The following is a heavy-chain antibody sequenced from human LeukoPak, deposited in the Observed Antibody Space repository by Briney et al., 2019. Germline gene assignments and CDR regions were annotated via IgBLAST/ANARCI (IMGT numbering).Heavy chain of an antibody. V-gene: IGHV4-31*03. CDR3: ARGRYCSGSSCYSEVDY. Sequence: SQTLSLTCTVSGGSISSGGYYWSWIRQHPGKGLEWIGYIYYSGSTYYNPSLKSRVTISVDTSKNQFSLKLSSVTAADTAVYYCARGRYCSGSSCYSEVDYWGQGTLVTVSS. CDR1: GGSISSGGYY. D-gene: IGHD2-15*01. J-gene: IGHJ4*02. CDR2: IYYSGST.